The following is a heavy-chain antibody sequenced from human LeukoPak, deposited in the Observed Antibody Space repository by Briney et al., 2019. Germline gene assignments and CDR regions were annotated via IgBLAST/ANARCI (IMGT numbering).Heavy chain of an antibody. D-gene: IGHD3-3*01. CDR1: GGSFSGYY. J-gene: IGHJ5*02. CDR3: ARGVVTIFGVVIIAEAWFDP. Sequence: NPSETLSLTCAVYGGSFSGYYWSWIRQPPGKGLEWIGEINHSGGTNYNPSLKSRVTISVDTSKNQFSLKLSSVTAADTAVYYCARGVVTIFGVVIIAEAWFDPWGQGTLVTVSS. CDR2: INHSGGT. V-gene: IGHV4-34*01.